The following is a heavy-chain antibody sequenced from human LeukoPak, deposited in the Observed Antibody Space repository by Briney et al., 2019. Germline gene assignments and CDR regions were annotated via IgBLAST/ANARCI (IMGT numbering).Heavy chain of an antibody. V-gene: IGHV3-30*02. CDR2: IRYDGSNK. CDR1: GFTFSSYG. J-gene: IGHJ4*02. Sequence: GGSLRLSCAASGFTFSSYGMHWVRQAPGKGLEWVAFIRYDGSNKYYADSVKGRFTISRDNSENTVYLQMNNLRDEDTAVYYCAKDLSTNFYDSSAFFNYWGQGTLVIVSS. D-gene: IGHD3-22*01. CDR3: AKDLSTNFYDSSAFFNY.